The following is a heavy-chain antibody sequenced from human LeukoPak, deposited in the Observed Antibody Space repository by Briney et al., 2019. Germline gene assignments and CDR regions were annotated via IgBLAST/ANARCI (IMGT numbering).Heavy chain of an antibody. J-gene: IGHJ4*02. CDR2: INPNSGGT. Sequence: ASVKVSCKASGYTFTSYAMNWVRQAPGQGLEWMGWINPNSGGTNYAQNFQVRVTMTRDTSISTAYMELSRLRSDDTAVYYCARTRDGYNHDYWGQGTLVTVSS. V-gene: IGHV1-2*02. CDR1: GYTFTSYA. CDR3: ARTRDGYNHDY. D-gene: IGHD5-24*01.